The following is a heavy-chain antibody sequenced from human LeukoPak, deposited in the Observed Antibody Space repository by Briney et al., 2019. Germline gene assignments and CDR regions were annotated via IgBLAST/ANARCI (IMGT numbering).Heavy chain of an antibody. CDR2: INPNSGGT. Sequence: ASVKVSCKASGYTFTGYYMHWVRQAPGQGLEWMGWINPNSGGTNYAQKFQGRVTMTRDTSISTAYMELSRLRSDDTAVYYCARDYCSGGSCHSDAFDIWGQGTMVTVSS. V-gene: IGHV1-2*02. CDR3: ARDYCSGGSCHSDAFDI. D-gene: IGHD2-15*01. CDR1: GYTFTGYY. J-gene: IGHJ3*02.